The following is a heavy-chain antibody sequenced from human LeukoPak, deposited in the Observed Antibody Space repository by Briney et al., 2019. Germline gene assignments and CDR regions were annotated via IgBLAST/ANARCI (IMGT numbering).Heavy chain of an antibody. CDR1: GDPINIRAWF. D-gene: IGHD3/OR15-3a*01. CDR3: AGFTPTGLAGRGWFDQ. V-gene: IGHV4-39*01. Sequence: SETLSLTYTVSGDPINIRAWFWRWVRQPPGKGLEWIGTICYDENVSYYENPSYNPSLKSRVTISADTDKNQFSLKGTSVTAADAASYYCAGFTPTGLAGRGWFDQWGQGILVIVSS. CDR2: ICYDENVSYYENP. J-gene: IGHJ5*02.